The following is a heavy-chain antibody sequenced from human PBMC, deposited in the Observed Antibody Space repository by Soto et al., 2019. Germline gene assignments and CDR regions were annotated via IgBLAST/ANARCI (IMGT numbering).Heavy chain of an antibody. V-gene: IGHV3-49*03. CDR3: TRAQWLVPYYYYYYGMDV. Sequence: GGSLRLSCTASGFTFGDYAMSWFRQAPGKGLEWVGFIRSKAYGGTTEYAASVKGRFTISRDDSKSIAYLQMNSLKTEETAVYYCTRAQWLVPYYYYYYGMDVWGQGTTVTVSS. CDR2: IRSKAYGGTT. CDR1: GFTFGDYA. J-gene: IGHJ6*02. D-gene: IGHD6-19*01.